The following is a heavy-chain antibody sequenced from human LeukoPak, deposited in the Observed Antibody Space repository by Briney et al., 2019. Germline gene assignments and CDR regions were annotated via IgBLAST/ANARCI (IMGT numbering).Heavy chain of an antibody. CDR1: GFPFSSYS. Sequence: GGSLRLSCAASGFPFSSYSMNWVRQAPGKGLEWVSYISGASTTMYYADSVKGRFIVSRDNAQNSLFLQMNSLRADDTAVYYCARYRCRTHSCSFDYWGQGTLVTVSS. D-gene: IGHD3-16*02. CDR2: ISGASTTM. CDR3: ARYRCRTHSCSFDY. J-gene: IGHJ4*01. V-gene: IGHV3-48*01.